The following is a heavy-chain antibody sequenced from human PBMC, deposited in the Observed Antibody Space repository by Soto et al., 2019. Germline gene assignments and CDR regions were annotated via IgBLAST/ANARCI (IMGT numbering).Heavy chain of an antibody. D-gene: IGHD3-3*01. CDR3: ARGAIFGGYGMDV. Sequence: SETLSLTCTVSGGSISSYYWSWIRQPPGKGLEWIGYNYYSGSTNYNPSLKSRVTISVDTSKNQFSLKLSSVTAADTAVYYCARGAIFGGYGMDVWGQGTTVTVSS. CDR2: NYYSGST. V-gene: IGHV4-59*01. J-gene: IGHJ6*02. CDR1: GGSISSYY.